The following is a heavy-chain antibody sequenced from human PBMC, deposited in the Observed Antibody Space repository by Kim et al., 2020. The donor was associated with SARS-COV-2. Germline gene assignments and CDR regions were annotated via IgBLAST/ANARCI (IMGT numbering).Heavy chain of an antibody. CDR3: ASRYYGSGSGSCWFDP. CDR2: ISSSSSYI. D-gene: IGHD3-10*01. V-gene: IGHV3-21*01. J-gene: IGHJ5*02. Sequence: GGSLRLSCAASGFTFSSYSMNWVRQAPGKGLEWVSSISSSSSYIYYADSVKGRFTISGDNAKNSLYLQMNSLRAEDTAVYYCASRYYGSGSGSCWFDPWGQRTRVTVSS. CDR1: GFTFSSYS.